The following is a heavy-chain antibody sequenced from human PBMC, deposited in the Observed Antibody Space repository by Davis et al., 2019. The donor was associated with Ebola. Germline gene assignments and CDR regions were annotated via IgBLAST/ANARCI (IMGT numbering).Heavy chain of an antibody. V-gene: IGHV3-48*02. CDR1: GFTFSSYS. CDR2: ISSSSSTI. CDR3: ARDPGSRKGSYFYYGMDV. D-gene: IGHD3-10*01. Sequence: PGGSLRLSCAASGFTFSSYSMNWVRQAPGKGLEWVSYISSSSSTIYYADSVKGRFTISRDNAKNSLYLQMNSLRDEDTAVYYCARDPGSRKGSYFYYGMDVWGQGTTVTVSS. J-gene: IGHJ6*02.